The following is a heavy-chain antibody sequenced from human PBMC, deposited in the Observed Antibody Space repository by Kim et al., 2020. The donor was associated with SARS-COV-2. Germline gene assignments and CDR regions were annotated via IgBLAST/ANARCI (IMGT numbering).Heavy chain of an antibody. V-gene: IGHV3-9*01. J-gene: IGHJ6*02. CDR3: AKDLGTGTTFGDYYYYGMDV. Sequence: GGSLRLSCAASGFTFDDYAMHWVRQAPGKGLEWVSGISWNSGSIGYADSVKGRFTISRDNAKNSLYLQMNSLRAEDTALYYCAKDLGTGTTFGDYYYYGMDVWGQGTTVTVSS. CDR1: GFTFDDYA. D-gene: IGHD1-1*01. CDR2: ISWNSGSI.